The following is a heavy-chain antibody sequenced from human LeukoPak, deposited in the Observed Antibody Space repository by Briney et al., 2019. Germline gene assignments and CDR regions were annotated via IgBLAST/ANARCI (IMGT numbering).Heavy chain of an antibody. V-gene: IGHV3-30*04. Sequence: PGGSLRLSCTASGFTFSNYAMHWVRQAPGKGLEWVALISYDGSNKYYGDSVKGRFTISRDNSKNTLYLQMNSLRAEDTAEYYCSRGTGGYVHNAFDIWGQGTMVIVSS. CDR1: GFTFSNYA. J-gene: IGHJ3*02. CDR3: SRGTGGYVHNAFDI. CDR2: ISYDGSNK. D-gene: IGHD6-19*01.